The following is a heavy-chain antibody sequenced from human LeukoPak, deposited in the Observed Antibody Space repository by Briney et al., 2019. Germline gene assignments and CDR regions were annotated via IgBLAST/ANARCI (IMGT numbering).Heavy chain of an antibody. CDR3: ASLKAVAGTSYYFDSSGYHFREFDY. J-gene: IGHJ4*02. D-gene: IGHD3-22*01. V-gene: IGHV4-39*01. CDR1: GGSLSSGSYY. CDR2: IYYSGST. Sequence: PSETLSLTCAVSGGSLSSGSYYWGWIRQPPGKGLEWIGSIYYSGSTYYNPSLKSRVAISVDTSKNQFSLKLSSVTAADTAVYYCASLKAVAGTSYYFDSSGYHFREFDYWGQGTLVTVSS.